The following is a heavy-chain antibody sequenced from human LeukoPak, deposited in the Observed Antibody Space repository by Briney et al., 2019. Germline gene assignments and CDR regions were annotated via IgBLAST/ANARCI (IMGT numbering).Heavy chain of an antibody. V-gene: IGHV4-30-4*08. CDR3: ARQSNQAWTRGGDSDWFDP. J-gene: IGHJ5*02. D-gene: IGHD3-16*01. CDR1: GGSISSGDYY. Sequence: SETLSLTCTVSGGSISSGDYYWSRIRQPPGKGLEWIGYIYYSGSTYYNPSLKSRVTISVDTSKNQFSLKLSSVTAADTAVYYCARQSNQAWTRGGDSDWFDPWGQGTLVTVSS. CDR2: IYYSGST.